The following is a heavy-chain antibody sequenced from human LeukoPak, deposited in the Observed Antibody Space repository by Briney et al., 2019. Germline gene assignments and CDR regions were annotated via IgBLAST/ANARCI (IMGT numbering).Heavy chain of an antibody. CDR3: AKDARGVRLSDV. CDR1: GFTFSDYY. Sequence: GGSLRLSCAASGFTFSDYYMSWIRQAPGKGLEWVSYISSSGSTIYYADSVKGRFTISRDNSKNTLYLQMNSLRAEDTAVYYCAKDARGVRLSDVWGQGTTVTVSS. CDR2: ISSSGSTI. D-gene: IGHD3-10*01. V-gene: IGHV3-11*01. J-gene: IGHJ6*02.